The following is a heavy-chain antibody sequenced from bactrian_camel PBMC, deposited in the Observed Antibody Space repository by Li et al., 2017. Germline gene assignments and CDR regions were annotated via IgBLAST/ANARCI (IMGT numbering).Heavy chain of an antibody. V-gene: IGHV3S63*01. CDR2: IFGKSRT. D-gene: IGHD1*01. Sequence: HVQLVESGGGSVQDGGSLSLSCAASESTYDRGYCMAWFRQASGKEREGVAHIFGKSRTFYAESVKGRFTVSRDKDECVVHLEMNNLEPDDTAMYYCSARRSSTIGRIGPLDYDHWGQGTQVTV. CDR3: SARRSSTIGRIGPLDYDH. J-gene: IGHJ4*01. CDR1: ESTYDRGYC.